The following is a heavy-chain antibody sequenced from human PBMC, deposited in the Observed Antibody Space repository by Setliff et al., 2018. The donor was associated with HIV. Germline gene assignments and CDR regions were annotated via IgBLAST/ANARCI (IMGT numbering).Heavy chain of an antibody. Sequence: SETLSLTCIVSRGPISRFYWSWIRQPPGKGLEWIGYIYYTGATNYNPSLKSRVTISVDTSKNQLSLKLSSVTAADTAVYYCARDRPPSTVDMLGAFDRWGQGTMVTVSS. D-gene: IGHD4-17*01. V-gene: IGHV4-59*12. CDR3: ARDRPPSTVDMLGAFDR. CDR2: IYYTGAT. J-gene: IGHJ3*02. CDR1: RGPISRFY.